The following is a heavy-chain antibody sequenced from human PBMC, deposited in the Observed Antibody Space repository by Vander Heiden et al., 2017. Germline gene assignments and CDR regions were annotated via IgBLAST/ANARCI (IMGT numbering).Heavy chain of an antibody. D-gene: IGHD6-13*01. Sequence: QVQLVESGGGVVQPGRSLRLSCAASGFTFRNYGMHWVRQAPGKGLEWVAVISSDGSNKYYADSVKGRFTISRDNSKNTLYLQMNSLRAEDTAMYYCASAASYSSSWNWGYYYYGMDVWGQGTTVTVSS. CDR1: GFTFRNYG. J-gene: IGHJ6*02. V-gene: IGHV3-30*03. CDR3: ASAASYSSSWNWGYYYYGMDV. CDR2: ISSDGSNK.